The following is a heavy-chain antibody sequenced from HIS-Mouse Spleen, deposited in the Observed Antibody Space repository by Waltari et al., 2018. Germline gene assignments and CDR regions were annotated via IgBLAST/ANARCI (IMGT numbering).Heavy chain of an antibody. J-gene: IGHJ2*01. D-gene: IGHD6-13*01. CDR2: IYYSGST. V-gene: IGHV4-39*07. Sequence: QLQLQESGPGLGKPSETLSLTCTVSGGSISSSSYYRGWSRQPPGKGLEWIGSIYYSGSTYYNPSLKSRVTISVDTSKNQFSLKLSSVTAADTAVYYCAREIPYSSSWYDWYFDLWGRGTLVTVSS. CDR3: AREIPYSSSWYDWYFDL. CDR1: GGSISSSSYY.